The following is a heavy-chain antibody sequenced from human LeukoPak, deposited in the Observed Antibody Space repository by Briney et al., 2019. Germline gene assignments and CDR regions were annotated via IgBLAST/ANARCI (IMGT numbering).Heavy chain of an antibody. D-gene: IGHD1-26*01. J-gene: IGHJ4*02. CDR3: ARSWAGMYYPFYYFDF. CDR1: GDSFSGYY. Sequence: SETLPLTCAVYGDSFSGYYWSWIRQPPGKGLEWIAEINHRGSTHYNPSLKSRVNISVDTSKNQFSLNLDSVTAADTAVYYCARSWAGMYYPFYYFDFWGQGTLVSVSS. CDR2: INHRGST. V-gene: IGHV4-34*01.